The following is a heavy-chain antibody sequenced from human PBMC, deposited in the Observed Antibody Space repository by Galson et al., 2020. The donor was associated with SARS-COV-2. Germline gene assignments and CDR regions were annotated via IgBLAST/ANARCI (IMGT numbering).Heavy chain of an antibody. V-gene: IGHV3-30*18. J-gene: IGHJ4*02. Sequence: GESLKISCAASGFTFSSYGMHWVRQAPGKGLEWVAVISYDGSNKYYADSVKGRFTIFRDNSKNTLYLQMNSLRAEDTAVYYCAKDSGVYYYDSSGYYLYWGQGTLVTVSS. CDR2: ISYDGSNK. CDR3: AKDSGVYYYDSSGYYLY. CDR1: GFTFSSYG. D-gene: IGHD3-22*01.